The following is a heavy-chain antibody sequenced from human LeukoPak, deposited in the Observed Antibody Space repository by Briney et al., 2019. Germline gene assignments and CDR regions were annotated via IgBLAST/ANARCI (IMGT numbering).Heavy chain of an antibody. CDR2: VHPDTGYA. CDR3: ARGPRNDP. CDR1: GYPFTTYE. Sequence: ASVKVSRKTSGYPFTTYEINWVRQVAGQGLEWMGWVHPDTGYADYAQKFQGRVTMTSDTSISTAYMELSSLRSDDTAVYFCARGPRNDPWGQGTLVTVSS. J-gene: IGHJ5*02. V-gene: IGHV1-8*01. D-gene: IGHD1-14*01.